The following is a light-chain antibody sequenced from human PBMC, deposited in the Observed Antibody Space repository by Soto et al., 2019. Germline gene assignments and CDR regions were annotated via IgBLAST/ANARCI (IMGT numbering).Light chain of an antibody. CDR2: GNS. Sequence: QSVLTQPPSVSGAPGQRVTISCTGSSSNIGAGYDVHWYQQLPGTAPKLLIYGNSNRPSGVPDQFSGSKSGTPASLVITGLQAEDEADYYCQSYDSSLSGVVFGGGTQLTVL. CDR3: QSYDSSLSGVV. V-gene: IGLV1-40*01. J-gene: IGLJ2*01. CDR1: SSNIGAGYD.